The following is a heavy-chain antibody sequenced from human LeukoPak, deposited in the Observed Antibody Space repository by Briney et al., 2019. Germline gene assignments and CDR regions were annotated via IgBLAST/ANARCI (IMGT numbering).Heavy chain of an antibody. D-gene: IGHD3-10*01. CDR1: GGSISSGGYS. CDR2: IYHSGST. Sequence: SETLSLTCAVSGGSISSGGYSWSWIRQPPGKGLEWIGYIYHSGSTYYNPSLKSRVTISVDRSKNQFSLKLSSVTAADTAVYYCASSLGGLGRGDHNAFDIWGQGTMVTVSS. J-gene: IGHJ3*02. CDR3: ASSLGGLGRGDHNAFDI. V-gene: IGHV4-30-2*01.